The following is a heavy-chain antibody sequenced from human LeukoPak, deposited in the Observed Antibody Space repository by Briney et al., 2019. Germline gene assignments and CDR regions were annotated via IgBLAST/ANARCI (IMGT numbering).Heavy chain of an antibody. CDR3: ARCGDSAGSFYYYGMDV. J-gene: IGHJ6*02. CDR1: GYTFTSYG. V-gene: IGHV1-18*01. Sequence: ASVKVTCNASGYTFTSYGISWVRQAPGQGLEWMGWISAYNGNTNYAQKLQGRVTMTTDTSTSTAYMELRSLRSDDTAVYYCARCGDSAGSFYYYGMDVWGQGTTVTVSS. CDR2: ISAYNGNT. D-gene: IGHD7-27*01.